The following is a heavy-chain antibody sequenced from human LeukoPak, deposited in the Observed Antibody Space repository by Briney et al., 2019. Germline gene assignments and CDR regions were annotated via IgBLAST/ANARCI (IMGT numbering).Heavy chain of an antibody. CDR3: ARDLGELLWFGESLDGMDV. J-gene: IGHJ6*02. D-gene: IGHD3-10*01. Sequence: PGRSLRLSCAASGFTFSSFGLHWVRQAPGKGLEWVALIRSDGSSKNYADSVKGRFTISRDTSKNTVHLQMNNLRAEDTAVYYCARDLGELLWFGESLDGMDVWGQGTTVTVSS. V-gene: IGHV3-33*01. CDR2: IRSDGSSK. CDR1: GFTFSSFG.